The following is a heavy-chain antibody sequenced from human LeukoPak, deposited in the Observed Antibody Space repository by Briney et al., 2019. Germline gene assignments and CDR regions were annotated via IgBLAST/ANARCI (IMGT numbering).Heavy chain of an antibody. J-gene: IGHJ3*02. Sequence: SETLSLTCTVPGGSVSSGSDYWSWIRQPPGKGLEWIGYIYNSGSTNYNPSLKSRVTISLDKSKNQFSLKLSSVTAADTAVYYCARDVIYYDRSGWAFDIWGQGTMVTVSS. V-gene: IGHV4-61*01. CDR2: IYNSGST. CDR3: ARDVIYYDRSGWAFDI. CDR1: GGSVSSGSDY. D-gene: IGHD3-22*01.